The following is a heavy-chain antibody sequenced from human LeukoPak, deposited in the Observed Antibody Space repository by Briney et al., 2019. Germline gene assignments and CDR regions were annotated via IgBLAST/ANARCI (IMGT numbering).Heavy chain of an antibody. D-gene: IGHD3-10*01. V-gene: IGHV1-2*02. CDR1: GYTFTGYY. CDR2: INPNSGGT. CDR3: ARASYYGSGSVNWFDP. J-gene: IGHJ5*02. Sequence: ASVKVSCKASGYTFTGYYMHWVRQAPGQGLEWMGWINPNSGGTNYAQKFQGRVTMTRDTSTSTVYMELSSLRSEDTAVYYCARASYYGSGSVNWFDPWGQGTLVTVSS.